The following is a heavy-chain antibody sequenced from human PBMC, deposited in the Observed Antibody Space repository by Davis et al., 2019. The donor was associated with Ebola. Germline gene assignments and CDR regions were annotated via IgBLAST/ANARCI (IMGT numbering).Heavy chain of an antibody. D-gene: IGHD3-10*01. J-gene: IGHJ5*02. CDR1: GYIFTSYG. CDR3: ARSVTMVRGGWFDP. CDR2: IAAYNFKT. Sequence: ASVKVSCKASGYIFTSYGIHWMRQAPGQGLEWMGWIAAYNFKTHYAQKFQGRVTMTTATSTSTAYMELRSLRSDDTAVYYCARSVTMVRGGWFDPWGQGTLVTVSS. V-gene: IGHV1-18*01.